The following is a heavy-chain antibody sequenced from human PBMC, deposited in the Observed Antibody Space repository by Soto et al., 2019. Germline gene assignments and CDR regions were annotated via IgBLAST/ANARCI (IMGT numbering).Heavy chain of an antibody. CDR2: ISHDGINK. D-gene: IGHD6-19*01. J-gene: IGHJ5*02. CDR3: ARDMYSSDYFVKWFEP. Sequence: QVRLVESGGSVVQPGRSVRLSCTASGFSFSSYAMYWFRQPPGKGLEWVAVISHDGINKHYADSVKGRVTVSRDNSNHLLDLQLNSLRGEDTAMYYCARDMYSSDYFVKWFEPWGQGTLVTVSS. V-gene: IGHV3-30-3*01. CDR1: GFSFSSYA.